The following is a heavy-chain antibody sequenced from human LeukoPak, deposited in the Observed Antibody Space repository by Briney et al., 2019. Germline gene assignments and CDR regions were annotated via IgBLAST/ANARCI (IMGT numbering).Heavy chain of an antibody. Sequence: SQTLSLTCTVSGGSIRSGSYYWSWIRQPAGKGLEWIGRIYTSGSTNYNPSLKSRVTISVDTSKNQFSLKLSSVTAADTAVYYCASTGYDFWSGYYGNFDYWGQGTLVTVSS. V-gene: IGHV4-61*02. CDR1: GGSIRSGSYY. CDR3: ASTGYDFWSGYYGNFDY. CDR2: IYTSGST. D-gene: IGHD3-3*01. J-gene: IGHJ4*02.